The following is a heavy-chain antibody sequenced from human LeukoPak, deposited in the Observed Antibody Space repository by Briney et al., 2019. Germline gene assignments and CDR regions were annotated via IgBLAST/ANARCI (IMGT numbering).Heavy chain of an antibody. CDR3: ARDLANVRWGVNPRWFDP. CDR2: ITSSSTYT. D-gene: IGHD3-10*02. J-gene: IGHJ5*02. Sequence: GGSLRLSCAASGFSFSSYNMNWVRQTPGKGLEWVSSITSSSTYTFYADSVKGRFTISRDNARNSLYLQMNSLRAEDTAVYYCARDLANVRWGVNPRWFDPWGQGTLVTVSS. CDR1: GFSFSSYN. V-gene: IGHV3-21*01.